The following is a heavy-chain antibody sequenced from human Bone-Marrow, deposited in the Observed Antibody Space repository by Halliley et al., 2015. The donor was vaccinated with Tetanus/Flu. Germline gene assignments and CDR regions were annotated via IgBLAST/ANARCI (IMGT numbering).Heavy chain of an antibody. Sequence: LSLTCAASGFTFSTYGMHWVRQVPGKGLVWVSRINKAGTTASYADSVKGRFAISRDNAKSTLYLHMRSLRAEDTAVYYCARSTADYGMDVWGQGTTVTVS. J-gene: IGHJ6*02. CDR3: ARSTADYGMDV. V-gene: IGHV3-74*01. CDR1: GFTFSTYG. CDR2: INKAGTTA. D-gene: IGHD4-4*01.